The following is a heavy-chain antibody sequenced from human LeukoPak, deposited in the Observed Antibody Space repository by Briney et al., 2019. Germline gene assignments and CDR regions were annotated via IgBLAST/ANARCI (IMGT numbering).Heavy chain of an antibody. CDR3: VKPGRTVTTGGFDY. J-gene: IGHJ4*02. Sequence: GGSLRLSCEGSAFIFSGHWMNWVRQTPGKGLEWVASIKEDGSERQYVDSVKGRFSISRDNTKGSLFLQLNSLRAEDTAVYYCVKPGRTVTTGGFDYWGQGTLVTVSS. CDR2: IKEDGSER. V-gene: IGHV3-7*03. CDR1: AFIFSGHW. D-gene: IGHD4-17*01.